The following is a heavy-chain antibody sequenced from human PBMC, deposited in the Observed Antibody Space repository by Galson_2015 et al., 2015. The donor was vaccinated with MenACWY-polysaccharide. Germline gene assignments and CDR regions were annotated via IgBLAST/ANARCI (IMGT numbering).Heavy chain of an antibody. CDR2: ISYDGTNK. V-gene: IGHV3-30-3*01. J-gene: IGHJ5*01. CDR3: AREWIANKNSFDF. Sequence: SLRLSCAASGFTFSNYAMHWVRQASGKGLEWVAIISYDGTNKYYADSVKGRFPISRDNSKNTLFLQMNSLRAEDTAVYYCAREWIANKNSFDFWGQGTLVTVSS. CDR1: GFTFSNYA. D-gene: IGHD1/OR15-1a*01.